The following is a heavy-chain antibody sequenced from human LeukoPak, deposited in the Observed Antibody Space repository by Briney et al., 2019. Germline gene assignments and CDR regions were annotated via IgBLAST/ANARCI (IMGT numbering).Heavy chain of an antibody. CDR2: LNWNGGRT. J-gene: IGHJ4*02. CDR3: AREYYGSGSYYNVGY. CDR1: GFTLDDYG. Sequence: GGSLRLSRVASGFTLDDYGMSWVRPAPGKGLEWVSGLNWNGGRTGYADSVKGRFTISRDNAKKSLYVQMNSLRAEDTALYYCAREYYGSGSYYNVGYWGQGTLVTVSS. D-gene: IGHD3-10*01. V-gene: IGHV3-20*04.